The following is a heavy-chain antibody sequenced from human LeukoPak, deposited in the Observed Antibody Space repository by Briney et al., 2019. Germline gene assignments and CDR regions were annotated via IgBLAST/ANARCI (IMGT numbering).Heavy chain of an antibody. D-gene: IGHD1-26*01. CDR3: ARNPSKWELLRFDY. V-gene: IGHV4-34*01. CDR2: INHSGST. CDR1: GGSFSGYY. Sequence: PSETLSLTCAVYGGSFSGYYWSWIRQPPGKGLEWIGEINHSGSTNYNPSLKSRVTISVDASKNQFSLKLSSVTAADTAVYYCARNPSKWELLRFDYWGQGTLVTVSS. J-gene: IGHJ4*02.